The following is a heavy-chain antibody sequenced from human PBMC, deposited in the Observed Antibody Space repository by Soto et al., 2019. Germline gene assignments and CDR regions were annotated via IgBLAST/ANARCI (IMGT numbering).Heavy chain of an antibody. Sequence: ASVKVSCKASGYTFTGYYMHWVRQAPGQGLEWMGWINPNSGGTNHAQKFQGWVTMTRDTSISTAYMELSRLRSDDTAVYYCARDKGGLRFLEWLPPDGMDVWGQGTPVTVSS. J-gene: IGHJ6*02. CDR2: INPNSGGT. V-gene: IGHV1-2*04. CDR1: GYTFTGYY. CDR3: ARDKGGLRFLEWLPPDGMDV. D-gene: IGHD3-3*01.